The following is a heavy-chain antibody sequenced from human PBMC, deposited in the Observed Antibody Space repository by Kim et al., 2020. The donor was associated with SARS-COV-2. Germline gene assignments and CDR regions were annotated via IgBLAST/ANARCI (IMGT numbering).Heavy chain of an antibody. D-gene: IGHD6-19*01. Sequence: GGSLRLSCAASGFTFSSYAMHWVRQAPGKGLEWVAVIWYDGSNKYYADSVKGRFTISRDNSKNTLYLQMNSLRAEDTAVYYCAKDQNAGAVAVYGVDYWGQGTLVTVSS. CDR3: AKDQNAGAVAVYGVDY. CDR2: IWYDGSNK. J-gene: IGHJ4*02. V-gene: IGHV3-33*06. CDR1: GFTFSSYA.